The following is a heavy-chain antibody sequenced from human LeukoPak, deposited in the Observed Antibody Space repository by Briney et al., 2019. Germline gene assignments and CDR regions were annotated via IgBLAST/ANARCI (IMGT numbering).Heavy chain of an antibody. V-gene: IGHV3-30*18. CDR2: ISYDGSNK. D-gene: IGHD3-22*01. CDR3: AKGPYYYDSIDAFDI. J-gene: IGHJ3*02. Sequence: GGSLRLSCVASGFTFSSFGMHWVRQAPGKGLDWVAVISYDGSNKYYADSVKGRFTISRDNSKNTLYLQMNSLRAEDTAVYYYAKGPYYYDSIDAFDIWGQGTMVTVSS. CDR1: GFTFSSFG.